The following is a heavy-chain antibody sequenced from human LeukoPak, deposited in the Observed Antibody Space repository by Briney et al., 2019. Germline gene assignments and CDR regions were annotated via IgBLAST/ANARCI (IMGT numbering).Heavy chain of an antibody. Sequence: SETLSLTCTVSGGSISSYYWSWIRQPAGKGLEWIGRIYTSGSTNYNPSLKSRATMSVDTSKNQFSLKLSSVTAADTAVYYCARGESMATTLFDYWGQGTLVTVSS. CDR2: IYTSGST. V-gene: IGHV4-4*07. D-gene: IGHD5-24*01. CDR1: GGSISSYY. CDR3: ARGESMATTLFDY. J-gene: IGHJ4*02.